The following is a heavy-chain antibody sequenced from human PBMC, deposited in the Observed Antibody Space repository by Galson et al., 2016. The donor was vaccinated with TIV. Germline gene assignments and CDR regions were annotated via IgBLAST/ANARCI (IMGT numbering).Heavy chain of an antibody. J-gene: IGHJ6*02. Sequence: SVKVSCKGSGGPFRSYAISWVRQAPGQGLEWMGGIIGVFAAVTYAQKFQGRVTITADESTSTVSMEVSSLRSEDTAVYYCARGPQCYHDRLDVWGQGTTVTVAS. V-gene: IGHV1-69*13. CDR3: ARGPQCYHDRLDV. CDR2: IIGVFAAV. D-gene: IGHD3-16*01. CDR1: GGPFRSYA.